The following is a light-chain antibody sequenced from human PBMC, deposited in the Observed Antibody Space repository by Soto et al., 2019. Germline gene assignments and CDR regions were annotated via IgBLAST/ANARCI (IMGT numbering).Light chain of an antibody. CDR2: SNN. Sequence: QPVLTQPPSASGTPGQRVTISCSGSSSNIGSYTVNWYLQLPGTTPKLLIYSNNQRPSGVPDRFSGSKSGTSASLAISGLQSGDEADYYCAAWDDSLTGMVFGGGTKVTVL. V-gene: IGLV1-44*01. CDR3: AAWDDSLTGMV. J-gene: IGLJ2*01. CDR1: SSNIGSYT.